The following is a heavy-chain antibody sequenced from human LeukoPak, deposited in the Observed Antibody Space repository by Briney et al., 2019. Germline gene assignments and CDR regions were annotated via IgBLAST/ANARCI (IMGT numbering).Heavy chain of an antibody. Sequence: SPTLSLTCAISGDXVSSNSAAWNWIRQSPSRGLEWLGRTYYRSKWYNDYAVSVKSRITINPDTSKNQFSLQLNSVTPEDTAVYYCARDLYYYGSGSYSPGDAFDIWGQGTMVTVSS. CDR2: TYYRSKWYN. CDR1: GDXVSSNSAA. J-gene: IGHJ3*02. D-gene: IGHD3-10*01. CDR3: ARDLYYYGSGSYSPGDAFDI. V-gene: IGHV6-1*01.